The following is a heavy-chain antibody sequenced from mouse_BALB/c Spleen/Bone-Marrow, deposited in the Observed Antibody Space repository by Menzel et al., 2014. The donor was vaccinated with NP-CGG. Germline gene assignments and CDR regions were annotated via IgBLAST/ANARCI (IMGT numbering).Heavy chain of an antibody. V-gene: IGHV5-6-3*01. CDR3: ARVYGWYFDV. D-gene: IGHD1-1*01. CDR1: GFTFSSYG. CDR2: INNNGGGT. Sequence: EVMLVESGGGLVQPGGSLKLSCVASGFTFSSYGVSWVRQTPDKRLELVATINNNGGGTYYPDSVKGQFTISRDNAKNTLYLQMSSLKSEDTAMYYCARVYGWYFDVWGAGTTVTVSS. J-gene: IGHJ1*01.